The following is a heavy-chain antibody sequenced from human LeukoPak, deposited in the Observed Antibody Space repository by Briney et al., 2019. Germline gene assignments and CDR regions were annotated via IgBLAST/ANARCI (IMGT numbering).Heavy chain of an antibody. Sequence: SETLSLTCTVSGDSISSYYWSWIRQPAGKGLEWIGLIYTSGTTNHNPSLKSRVTMSVDTSKNHFSLKLSSVTAADTAVYYCARDGGLRDLQHWGQGTLVIVSS. J-gene: IGHJ1*01. CDR2: IYTSGTT. V-gene: IGHV4-4*07. D-gene: IGHD5-12*01. CDR1: GDSISSYY. CDR3: ARDGGLRDLQH.